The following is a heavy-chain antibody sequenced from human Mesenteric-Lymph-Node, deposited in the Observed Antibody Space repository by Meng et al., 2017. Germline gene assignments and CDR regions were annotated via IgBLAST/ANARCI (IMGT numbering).Heavy chain of an antibody. D-gene: IGHD3-10*01. CDR1: GGSFSGYY. V-gene: IGHV4-34*01. CDR3: ARASYGSGSPLGESWFDP. J-gene: IGHJ5*02. CDR2: INHSGST. Sequence: QVKVQQGGRGLLKPSDTLSLTCAVYGGSFSGYYWSWIRQPPGKGLEWIGEINHSGSTNYNPSLKSRVTISADTSKNQFSLKLSSVTVADTAVYYCARASYGSGSPLGESWFDPWGQGTLVTASS.